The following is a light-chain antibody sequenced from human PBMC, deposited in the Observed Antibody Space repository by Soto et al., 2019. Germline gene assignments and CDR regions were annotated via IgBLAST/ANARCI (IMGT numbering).Light chain of an antibody. CDR1: QSVSSSY. V-gene: IGKV3-15*01. CDR3: QQYNNWPPLT. Sequence: EIVLTQCPGTVSLSPGERATLSCRASQSVSSSYLAWYQQKPGQAPRLLIYGASTRATGIPARFSGSGSGTEFTLTISSLQSEDFAVYYCQQYNNWPPLTFGGGTKVEIK. CDR2: GAS. J-gene: IGKJ4*01.